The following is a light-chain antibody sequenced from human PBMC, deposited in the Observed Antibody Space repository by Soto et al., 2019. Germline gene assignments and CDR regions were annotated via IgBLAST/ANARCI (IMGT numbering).Light chain of an antibody. V-gene: IGLV1-44*01. Sequence: QPVLTQPPSVSGTPGQKVTISCSGSRANIGSNTVNWYQHLPGTVPKLLIYSNNQRPSGVPDRFSGSKSGTSASLAISGLQSEDDADYYCAAWEDSLNPSFVFGTGTKLTVL. J-gene: IGLJ1*01. CDR1: RANIGSNT. CDR2: SNN. CDR3: AAWEDSLNPSFV.